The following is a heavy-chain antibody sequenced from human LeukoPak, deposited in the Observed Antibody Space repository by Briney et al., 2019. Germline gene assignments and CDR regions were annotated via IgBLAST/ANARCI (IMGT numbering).Heavy chain of an antibody. CDR1: GFTFSSYA. Sequence: GRSLRLSCAASGFTFSSYAMHWVRQAPGKGLEWVAVISYDGSNKYYADSVKGRFTISRDNSKNTLYLQMNSLRAEDTAVYYCARSRSYVLRFLEWLLSPLDYRGQGTLVTVSS. D-gene: IGHD3-3*01. J-gene: IGHJ4*02. CDR3: ARSRSYVLRFLEWLLSPLDY. V-gene: IGHV3-30-3*01. CDR2: ISYDGSNK.